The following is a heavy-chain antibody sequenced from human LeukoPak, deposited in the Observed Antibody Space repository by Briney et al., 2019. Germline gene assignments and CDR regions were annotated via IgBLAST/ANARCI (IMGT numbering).Heavy chain of an antibody. Sequence: SETLSLTCTVSGGSISSGDYYWSWIRQPPGKGLEWIGYIYYSGNTYYNPSLKSRVTISVDTSKNQFSLKLSSVTAADTAVYYCAREFGVVTVYYDYWGQGTLVTVSS. CDR3: AREFGVVTVYYDY. V-gene: IGHV4-30-4*08. J-gene: IGHJ4*02. CDR2: IYYSGNT. D-gene: IGHD3-3*01. CDR1: GGSISSGDYY.